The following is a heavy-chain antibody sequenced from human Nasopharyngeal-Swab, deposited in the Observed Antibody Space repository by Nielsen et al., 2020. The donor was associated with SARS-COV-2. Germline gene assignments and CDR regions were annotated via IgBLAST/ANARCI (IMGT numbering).Heavy chain of an antibody. V-gene: IGHV4-38-2*02. D-gene: IGHD3-3*01. CDR3: ASVNGYDFWSGYYHPFDY. CDR2: IYHSGST. Sequence: SETLSLTCTVSGYSISSGYYWDWIRQPPGKGLEWIGSIYHSGSTYYNPSLKSRVTISVDTSKNQFSLKLSSVTAADTAVYYCASVNGYDFWSGYYHPFDYWGQGTLVTVSS. J-gene: IGHJ4*02. CDR1: GYSISSGYY.